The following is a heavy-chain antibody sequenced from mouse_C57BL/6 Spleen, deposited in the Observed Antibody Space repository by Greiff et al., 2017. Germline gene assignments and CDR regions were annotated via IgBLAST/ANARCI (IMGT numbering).Heavy chain of an antibody. CDR3: ARHGTSLLYFDV. CDR1: GFTFSDYY. D-gene: IGHD4-1*01. V-gene: IGHV5-12*01. Sequence: EVQGVESGGGLVQPGGSLKLSCAASGFTFSDYYMYWVRQTPEKRLEWVAYISNGGGSTYYPDTVKGRFTISRDNAKNTLYLQMSRLKSEDTAMYYCARHGTSLLYFDVWGTGTTVTVSS. CDR2: ISNGGGST. J-gene: IGHJ1*03.